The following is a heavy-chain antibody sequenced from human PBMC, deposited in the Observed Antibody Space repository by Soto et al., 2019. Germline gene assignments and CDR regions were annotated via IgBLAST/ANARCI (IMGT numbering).Heavy chain of an antibody. J-gene: IGHJ4*02. D-gene: IGHD6-13*01. Sequence: GGSLRLSCAASVFTFSSYWMSWVRQAPGKGLEWAANIQQDGGDENYVDSVKGRFTISRDNAKNSLYLQMKSLRVEDTAVYYCVRDRRSSWPTFDSWGQGILVTVSS. CDR1: VFTFSSYW. CDR2: IQQDGGDE. V-gene: IGHV3-7*01. CDR3: VRDRRSSWPTFDS.